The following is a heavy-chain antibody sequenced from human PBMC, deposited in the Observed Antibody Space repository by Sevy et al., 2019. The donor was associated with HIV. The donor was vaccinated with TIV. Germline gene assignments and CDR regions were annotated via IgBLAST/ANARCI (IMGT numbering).Heavy chain of an antibody. Sequence: GGSLRLSCGASGFSMSNYEMNWVRQAPGKGLEWISYISSSGSTVFYADSVKGRFTISRDNAKNSLYLQMNSLRVEDTAVYYCTRQFGSSGWPYWGQGTLVTVSS. CDR2: ISSSGSTV. CDR1: GFSMSNYE. J-gene: IGHJ4*02. CDR3: TRQFGSSGWPY. V-gene: IGHV3-48*03. D-gene: IGHD6-19*01.